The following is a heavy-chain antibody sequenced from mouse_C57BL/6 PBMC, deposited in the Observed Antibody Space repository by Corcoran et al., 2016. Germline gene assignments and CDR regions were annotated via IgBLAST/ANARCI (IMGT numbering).Heavy chain of an antibody. V-gene: IGHV1-26*01. Sequence: EVQLQQSGPELVKPGASVKISCKASGYTFTDYYMNWVKQSHGKSLEWIGDINPNNGGTSYNQKFKGKATLTVDKSSSTAYMELRSLTSEDSAVYYCARGEENYDYAYYYAMDYWGQGTSVTVSS. CDR2: INPNNGGT. J-gene: IGHJ4*01. CDR1: GYTFTDYY. CDR3: ARGEENYDYAYYYAMDY. D-gene: IGHD2-4*01.